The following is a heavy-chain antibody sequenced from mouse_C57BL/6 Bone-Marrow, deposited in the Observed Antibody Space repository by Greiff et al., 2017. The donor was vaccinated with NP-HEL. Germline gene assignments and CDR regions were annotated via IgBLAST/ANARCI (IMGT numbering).Heavy chain of an antibody. CDR3: ARLIPYYFDY. J-gene: IGHJ2*01. D-gene: IGHD1-2*01. CDR1: GFTFTDYY. CDR2: IRNKANGYTK. V-gene: IGHV7-3*01. Sequence: EVQRVESGGGLVQPGGSLSLSCAASGFTFTDYYMSWVRQPPGKALEWLGFIRNKANGYTKEYSASVKGRFTISRDNSQSILYLQMNALRAEDSATYYCARLIPYYFDYWGQGTTLTVSS.